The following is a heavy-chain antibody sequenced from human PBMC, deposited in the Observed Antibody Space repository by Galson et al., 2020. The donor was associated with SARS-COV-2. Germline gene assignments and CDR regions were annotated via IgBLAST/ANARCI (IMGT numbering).Heavy chain of an antibody. CDR3: ARGVAAGHYYYDDYMDV. CDR1: GFTFSSYD. J-gene: IGHJ6*03. Sequence: GESLKIYCAASGFTFSSYDMHWVRQATGKGLEWVSAIGTAGDTYYPGSVQGRFTISRENAKNSLYLQMNSLRAGDTAVYYCARGVAAGHYYYDDYMDVWGKGTTVTVSS. CDR2: IGTAGDT. D-gene: IGHD6-13*01. V-gene: IGHV3-13*01.